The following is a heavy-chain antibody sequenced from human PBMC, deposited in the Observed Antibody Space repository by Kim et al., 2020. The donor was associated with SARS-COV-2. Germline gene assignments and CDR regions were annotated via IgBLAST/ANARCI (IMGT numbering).Heavy chain of an antibody. D-gene: IGHD4-4*01. Sequence: ASVKVSCKTSGYIFMNYYVHWIRLAPGQGLEWVGIINPNGEKLYAERFQGRLTLTRDTSTSTVYMELRSLRSEDTALYYCAREAKERPTQNSFDYWGQGTLVTVSS. CDR3: AREAKERPTQNSFDY. CDR1: GYIFMNYY. CDR2: INPNGEK. V-gene: IGHV1-46*01. J-gene: IGHJ4*02.